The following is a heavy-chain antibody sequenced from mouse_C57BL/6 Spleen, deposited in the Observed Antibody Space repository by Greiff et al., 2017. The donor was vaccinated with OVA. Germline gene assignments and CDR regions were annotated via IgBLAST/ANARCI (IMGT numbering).Heavy chain of an antibody. CDR1: GYTFTDYN. CDR2: INPNNGGT. V-gene: IGHV1-18*01. CDR3: ARPYDYDDGYAMDY. J-gene: IGHJ4*01. Sequence: DVKLQQSGPELVKPGASVKIPCKASGYTFTDYNMDWVKQSHGKSLEWIGDINPNNGGTIYNQKFKGKATLTVDKSSSTAYMELRSLTSEDTAVYYCARPYDYDDGYAMDYWGQGTSVTVSS. D-gene: IGHD2-4*01.